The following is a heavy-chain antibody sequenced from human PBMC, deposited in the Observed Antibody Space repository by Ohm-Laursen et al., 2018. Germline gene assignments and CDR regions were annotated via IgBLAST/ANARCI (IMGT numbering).Heavy chain of an antibody. J-gene: IGHJ3*01. Sequence: SDTLSLTCTVSGGSMNNYFWTWIRQPAGKGLEWIGRISSSGSSNYNPSLKSRVTMSVDTSKNQFSLNLRSVTAADTAVYYCATFMTSRWVVFDVWGQGTMVIVSS. CDR3: ATFMTSRWVVFDV. CDR2: ISSSGSS. CDR1: GGSMNNYF. V-gene: IGHV4-4*07. D-gene: IGHD4-23*01.